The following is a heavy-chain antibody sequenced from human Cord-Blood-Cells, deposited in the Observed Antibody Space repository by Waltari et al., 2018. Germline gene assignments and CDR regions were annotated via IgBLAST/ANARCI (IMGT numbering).Heavy chain of an antibody. D-gene: IGHD1-26*01. CDR2: INHSDST. Sequence: QVQLQQWGAGLLKPSETLSLTCAVYGGSFSGYYWSWIRQPPGKGLEWIGEINHSDSTHDTPSPKSRVTISVDTSKNQFSLKLSSVTAADTAVYYCASSWELQGNWFDPWGQGTLVTVSS. J-gene: IGHJ5*02. V-gene: IGHV4-34*01. CDR3: ASSWELQGNWFDP. CDR1: GGSFSGYY.